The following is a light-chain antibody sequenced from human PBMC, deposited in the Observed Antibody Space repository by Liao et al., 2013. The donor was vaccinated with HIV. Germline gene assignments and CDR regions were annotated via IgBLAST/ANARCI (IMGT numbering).Light chain of an antibody. CDR1: KLGAKY. V-gene: IGLV3-1*01. Sequence: SYELTQPPSVSVSPGQTASITCSGDKLGAKYACWYQQKPGQSPVLVIYQDTKRPSGIPERFSGSNSGNTATLTISRVEAGDEADYYCQVWDSNSDRVVFGGGTKLTVL. CDR3: QVWDSNSDRVV. CDR2: QDT. J-gene: IGLJ2*01.